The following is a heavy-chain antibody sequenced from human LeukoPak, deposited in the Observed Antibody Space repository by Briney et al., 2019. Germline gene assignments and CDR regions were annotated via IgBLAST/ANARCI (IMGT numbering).Heavy chain of an antibody. J-gene: IGHJ3*02. CDR1: GFTFSSSA. Sequence: GGSLRLSCAASGFTFSSSAMNWVRQAPGKGLEWVSLISGSGGSTYYADSVKGRFTISRDNSKNTLYLQMNSLRAEDTAVYYCASPYYYDSSGYYAFDIWGQGTMVTVSS. CDR2: ISGSGGST. D-gene: IGHD3-22*01. V-gene: IGHV3-23*01. CDR3: ASPYYYDSSGYYAFDI.